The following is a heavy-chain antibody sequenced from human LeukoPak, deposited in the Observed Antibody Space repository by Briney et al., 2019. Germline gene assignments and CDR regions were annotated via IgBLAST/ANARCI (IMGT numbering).Heavy chain of an antibody. CDR1: GYSFTSYW. Sequence: GESLRISCKGSGYSFTSYWISWVRQMPGEGLEWMGRIDPSDSYTNYSPSFQGHVTISADKSISTAYLQWSSLKASDTAMYYCARLTGLNWGSPAVVITYFDYWGQGTLVTVSS. D-gene: IGHD7-27*01. J-gene: IGHJ4*02. V-gene: IGHV5-10-1*01. CDR3: ARLTGLNWGSPAVVITYFDY. CDR2: IDPSDSYT.